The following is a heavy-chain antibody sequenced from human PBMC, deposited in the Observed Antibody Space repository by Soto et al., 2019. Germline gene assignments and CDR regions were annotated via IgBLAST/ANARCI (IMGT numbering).Heavy chain of an antibody. Sequence: EVQLVESGGGLVKPGGSLRLSCAASGFTFSSYSMNWVRQAPGKGLEWVSSISGGSSFIYYADSVKGRFTIARDNAKNSLYLQMNSLRAEDTAVYYCARGKCMDVWGQGTTVTVSS. CDR3: ARGKCMDV. CDR2: ISGGSSFI. J-gene: IGHJ6*02. V-gene: IGHV3-21*01. CDR1: GFTFSSYS.